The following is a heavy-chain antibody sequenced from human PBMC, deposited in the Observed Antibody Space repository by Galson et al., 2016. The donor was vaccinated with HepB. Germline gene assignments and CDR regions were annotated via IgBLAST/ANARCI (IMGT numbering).Heavy chain of an antibody. D-gene: IGHD6-13*01. V-gene: IGHV3-23*01. Sequence: SLRLSCAASGFTFITSGMSWVRQTPGKGLEWVSSFRGRANTQYADSVRGRFTASRDDSKGTLFLQMNSLTADDTAVYYCVKDRPYGTGWYGCSESWGQGTLVIVSS. CDR1: GFTFITSG. CDR2: FRGRANT. J-gene: IGHJ5*02. CDR3: VKDRPYGTGWYGCSES.